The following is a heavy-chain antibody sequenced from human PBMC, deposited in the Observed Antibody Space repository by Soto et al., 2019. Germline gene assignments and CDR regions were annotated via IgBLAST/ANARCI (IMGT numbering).Heavy chain of an antibody. J-gene: IGHJ6*02. V-gene: IGHV3-30*18. Sequence: GGSLRLSCAASGFTFSSYGMHWVRQAPGKGLEWVAVITYDGSNTYYADSVKGRFTISRDNSKNMVYLQMNSLRAEDTAVYYCAKDRGTATGHYYYGMDVSGQGPTVTVS. CDR1: GFTFSSYG. D-gene: IGHD2-8*02. CDR3: AKDRGTATGHYYYGMDV. CDR2: ITYDGSNT.